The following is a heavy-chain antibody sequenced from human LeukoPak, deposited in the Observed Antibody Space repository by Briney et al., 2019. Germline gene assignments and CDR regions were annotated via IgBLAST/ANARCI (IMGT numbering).Heavy chain of an antibody. V-gene: IGHV3-7*01. D-gene: IGHD3-10*02. Sequence: GGSLTLSCAASGFTLSSYWMGWVRQPPGKGLEWVAYIKEDGSERHCVDSVKGRFTVSRDNAKNSVYLQMNSLRAEDTAVYFCVFLFGVYWGQGTLVTVSS. CDR2: IKEDGSER. CDR1: GFTLSSYW. J-gene: IGHJ4*02. CDR3: VFLFGVY.